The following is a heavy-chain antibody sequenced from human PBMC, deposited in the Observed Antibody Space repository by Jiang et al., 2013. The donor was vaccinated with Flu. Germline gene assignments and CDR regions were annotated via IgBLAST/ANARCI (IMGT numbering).Heavy chain of an antibody. V-gene: IGHV5-51*03. CDR1: GYTFTNYW. J-gene: IGHJ5*02. CDR2: IYPGDSDS. Sequence: GAEVKKPGESLKISCKGSGYTFTNYWIAWVRQMPGRGLEWMGIIYPGDSDSRYNPSFQGQVTISADKSISTAYLQWSSLKASDTAMYYCARLWSTHQGEDNWFDPWGQGTLVTVSS. CDR3: ARLWSTHQGEDNWFDP. D-gene: IGHD3-3*01.